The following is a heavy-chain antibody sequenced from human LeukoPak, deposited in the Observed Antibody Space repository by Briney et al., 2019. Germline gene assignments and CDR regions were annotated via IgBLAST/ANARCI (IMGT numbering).Heavy chain of an antibody. V-gene: IGHV4-39*01. D-gene: IGHD5-18*01. Sequence: SETLSLTCTVSGGSISSSSSYWGWIRQPPGKGLEWIGTTYNSWRSYYNPSLKSRVTISGDTSKNQFSLKMTSVTAADAAVYYCARFSGYTYGYDYWGQGTLVTVSS. CDR3: ARFSGYTYGYDY. CDR1: GGSISSSSSY. CDR2: TYNSWRS. J-gene: IGHJ4*02.